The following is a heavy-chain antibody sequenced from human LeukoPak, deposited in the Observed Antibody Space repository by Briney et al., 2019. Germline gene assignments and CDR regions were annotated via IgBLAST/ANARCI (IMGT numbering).Heavy chain of an antibody. D-gene: IGHD1-26*01. Sequence: GGSLRLSCAASGFTFSSYAMHWVRQAPGKGLEYVSAISSNGGSTYYANSVKGRFTISRDNSKNTLYLQMGSLRAEDKVVYYCARGNREVVVWGKGTMVTVSS. CDR1: GFTFSSYA. V-gene: IGHV3-64*01. J-gene: IGHJ6*04. CDR3: ARGNREVVV. CDR2: ISSNGGST.